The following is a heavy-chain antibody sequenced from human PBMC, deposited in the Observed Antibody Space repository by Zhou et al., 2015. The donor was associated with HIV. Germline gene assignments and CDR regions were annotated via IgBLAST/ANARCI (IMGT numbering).Heavy chain of an antibody. CDR1: AGTFYTDA. CDR3: ASLFVLGQDYDSRRGAFDI. V-gene: IGHV1-69*01. Sequence: QIQLVQSGAEVKKSGSSVTVSCRSSAGTFYTDAMSWVRQAPRQGLEWMGGIIPIFGTANYAQKFQGRVTITADESTSTAYMELSSLRSEDTAVYYCASLFVLGQDYDSRRGAFDIWGQGTMVTVSS. D-gene: IGHD3-22*01. CDR2: IIPIFGTA. J-gene: IGHJ3*02.